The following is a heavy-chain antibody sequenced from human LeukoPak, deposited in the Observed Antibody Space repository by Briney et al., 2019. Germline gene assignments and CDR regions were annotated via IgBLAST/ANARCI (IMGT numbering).Heavy chain of an antibody. D-gene: IGHD1-1*01. V-gene: IGHV4-39*01. CDR2: IDYTGSA. CDR1: GGSISSSSYY. J-gene: IGHJ4*02. CDR3: ARHKTTGGFDY. Sequence: KPSETLSLTCTVSGGSISSSSYYWGWIRQPPGKGLECIGSIDYTGSAHYNPSLKIRLTISVDTYKNQFSLKLSSVTAADTAVYYCARHKTTGGFDYWGQGTLVTVSS.